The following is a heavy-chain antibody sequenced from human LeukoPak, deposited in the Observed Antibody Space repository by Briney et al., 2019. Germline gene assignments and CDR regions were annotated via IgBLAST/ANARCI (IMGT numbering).Heavy chain of an antibody. Sequence: PGGSLRLSCAASGFTFSSYAMHWVRQAPGKGLEWVAVISYDGSNKYYADSVRGRFTISRDNSKNTLYLQMNSLRAEDTAVYYCAREGYCSGGSCYSFDYWGQGTLVTVSP. J-gene: IGHJ4*02. CDR3: AREGYCSGGSCYSFDY. D-gene: IGHD2-15*01. V-gene: IGHV3-30-3*01. CDR1: GFTFSSYA. CDR2: ISYDGSNK.